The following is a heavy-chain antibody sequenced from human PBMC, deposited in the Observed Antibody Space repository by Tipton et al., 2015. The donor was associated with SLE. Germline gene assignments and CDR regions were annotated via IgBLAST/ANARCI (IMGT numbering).Heavy chain of an antibody. J-gene: IGHJ3*02. V-gene: IGHV4-34*01. CDR1: GGSFSGYY. D-gene: IGHD5-12*01. CDR2: INHSGST. CDR3: ASVIGAVDIVATIRAFDI. Sequence: LRLSCAVYGGSFSGYYWSWIRQPPGKGLERIGEINHSGSTNYNPSLKSRVTISVDTSKNQFSLKLSSVTAADTAVYYCASVIGAVDIVATIRAFDIWGQGTMVTVSS.